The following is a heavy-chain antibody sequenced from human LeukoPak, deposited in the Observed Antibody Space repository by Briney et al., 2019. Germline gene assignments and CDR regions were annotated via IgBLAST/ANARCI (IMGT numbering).Heavy chain of an antibody. J-gene: IGHJ6*03. Sequence: SVKVSCKASGGTFSSYAISWVRQAPGQGLEWMGGIIPIFGTANYAQKFQGRVTITADESTSTAYMELSSLRSEDTAVYYCATRDISTGYYSYYYMDVWGTGTTVTVSS. V-gene: IGHV1-69*01. CDR3: ATRDISTGYYSYYYMDV. CDR1: GGTFSSYA. D-gene: IGHD3-9*01. CDR2: IIPIFGTA.